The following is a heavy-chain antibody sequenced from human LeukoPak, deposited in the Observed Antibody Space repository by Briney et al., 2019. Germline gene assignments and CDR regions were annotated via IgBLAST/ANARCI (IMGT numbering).Heavy chain of an antibody. CDR2: INHSGST. CDR3: AGRYCSGGSCYPTPNWYFDL. V-gene: IGHV4-34*01. J-gene: IGHJ2*01. Sequence: KASETLSLTCAVYGGSFSGYYWSWIRQPPGKGLEWIGEINHSGSTNYNPSLKSRVTISVDTSKNQFSLKPSSVTAADTAVYYCAGRYCSGGSCYPTPNWYFDLWGRGTLVTVSS. D-gene: IGHD2-15*01. CDR1: GGSFSGYY.